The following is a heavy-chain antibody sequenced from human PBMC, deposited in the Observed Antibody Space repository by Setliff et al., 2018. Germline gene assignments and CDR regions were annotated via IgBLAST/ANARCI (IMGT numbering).Heavy chain of an antibody. CDR1: GYSFTGYY. V-gene: IGHV1-46*01. CDR2: VHTGGGSA. D-gene: IGHD6-13*01. CDR3: ARGGMAAAGRKGVFEY. Sequence: ASVKVSCKASGYSFTGYYMHWVRQAPGQGLEWMGIVHTGGGSASYAQKFQGRVTMTSDTSTSTVYMEVNSVTSDDTAIYYCARGGMAAAGRKGVFEYWGQGTVVTVSS. J-gene: IGHJ4*02.